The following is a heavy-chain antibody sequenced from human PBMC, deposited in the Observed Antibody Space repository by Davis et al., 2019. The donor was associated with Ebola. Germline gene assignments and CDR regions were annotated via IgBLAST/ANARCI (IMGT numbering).Heavy chain of an antibody. Sequence: SETLSLTCAVYDGSFSGHLWSWIRQPPGKGLEWLGAISQGGVTNYNPSLKSRVTISLDTSKNQFSLRLNPVDAADTAVYYCARGRGVGSWFDPWGQGTLVTVSS. J-gene: IGHJ5*02. CDR2: ISQGGVT. V-gene: IGHV4-34*01. CDR1: DGSFSGHL. CDR3: ARGRGVGSWFDP. D-gene: IGHD3-10*01.